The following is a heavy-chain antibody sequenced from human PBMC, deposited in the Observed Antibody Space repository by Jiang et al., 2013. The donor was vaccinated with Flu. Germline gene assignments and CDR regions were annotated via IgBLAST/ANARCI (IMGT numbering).Heavy chain of an antibody. CDR1: GFTFSTYW. V-gene: IGHV3-7*01. CDR3: ARGFSDYIWGSPPDY. D-gene: IGHD3-16*01. J-gene: IGHJ4*02. CDR2: IKLDGSEK. Sequence: QLLESGGDLVQPGGSLRLSCAASGFTFSTYWMNWVRQAPGKGLEWVADIKLDGSEKYYVDSVRGRFTISRDNAKNSLYLQMNSLRAEDTAVYYCARGFSDYIWGSPPDYWGQGILVTVSS.